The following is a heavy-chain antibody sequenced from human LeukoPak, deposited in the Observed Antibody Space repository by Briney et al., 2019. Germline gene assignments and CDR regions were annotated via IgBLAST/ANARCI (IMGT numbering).Heavy chain of an antibody. J-gene: IGHJ4*02. CDR1: GYSISSGHY. CDR2: IYHSGST. D-gene: IGHD3-9*01. CDR3: ARVGYFDWLLIY. V-gene: IGHV4-38-2*02. Sequence: PSETLSLTCTVSGYSISSGHYWGWIRQPPGKGLEWIGSIYHSGSTYYNPSLKSRVTISVDTSKNQFSLKLSSVTAADTAVYYCARVGYFDWLLIYWGQGTLVTVSS.